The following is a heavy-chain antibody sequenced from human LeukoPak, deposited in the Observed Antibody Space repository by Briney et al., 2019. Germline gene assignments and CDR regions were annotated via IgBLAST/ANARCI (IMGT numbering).Heavy chain of an antibody. J-gene: IGHJ4*02. V-gene: IGHV3-74*01. CDR3: ATGLQLVRYFDY. CDR1: GFTFSSYW. D-gene: IGHD6-13*01. Sequence: AGGSLRLSCAASGFTFSSYWMHWVRQAPGKWLVWVSRINSDGSSTSYADSVKGRFTISRDNAKNTLYLQMNSLRAEDTAVYYCATGLQLVRYFDYWGQGTLVTVSS. CDR2: INSDGSST.